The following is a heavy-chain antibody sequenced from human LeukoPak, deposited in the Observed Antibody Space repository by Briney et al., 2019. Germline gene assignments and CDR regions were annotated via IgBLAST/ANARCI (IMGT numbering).Heavy chain of an antibody. Sequence: RSGGSLRLSCAASGFTFNTYSMNWVRQAPGKGLEWVSYIDSSDSTIYYADSVKGRFTISRDNAKNSLYLQMNSLRVEDTAVYYCATPFDYWGQGTLVTVSS. CDR2: IDSSDSTI. V-gene: IGHV3-48*01. J-gene: IGHJ4*02. CDR3: ATPFDY. CDR1: GFTFNTYS.